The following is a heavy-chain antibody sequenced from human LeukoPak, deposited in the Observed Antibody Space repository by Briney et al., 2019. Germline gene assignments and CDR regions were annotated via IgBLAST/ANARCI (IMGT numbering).Heavy chain of an antibody. D-gene: IGHD3-22*01. CDR3: ATDPKSDSSGPLAISARDY. J-gene: IGHJ4*02. CDR2: FDPEDGET. CDR1: GYTPTELS. Sequence: GASVKVSCKVSGYTPTELSMHWVRQAPGKGLEWMGGFDPEDGETIYAQKFQGRVTMTEDTSTDTAYMELSSLRSEDTAVYYCATDPKSDSSGPLAISARDYWGQGTLVTVSS. V-gene: IGHV1-24*01.